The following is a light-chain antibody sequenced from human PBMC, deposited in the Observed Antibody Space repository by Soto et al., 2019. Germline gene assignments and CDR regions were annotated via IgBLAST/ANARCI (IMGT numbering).Light chain of an antibody. J-gene: IGKJ2*01. CDR1: QDINIY. V-gene: IGKV1-16*02. CDR2: GES. CDR3: QQYITHPYT. Sequence: DIQMTQSPSSLSASVGDRVTITCRSSQDINIYLAWFQQKPGKAPKSLIFGESSLQSGVPTNFSGSVSGTDFILTISSLQPEDSATYYCQQYITHPYTFGQGNKGDIK.